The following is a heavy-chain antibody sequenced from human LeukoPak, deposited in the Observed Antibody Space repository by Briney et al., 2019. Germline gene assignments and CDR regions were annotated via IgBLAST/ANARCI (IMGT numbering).Heavy chain of an antibody. J-gene: IGHJ4*02. CDR2: IYTSGST. CDR3: AGYDFWSGLDY. D-gene: IGHD3-3*01. CDR1: GGSISSGSYC. Sequence: SETLSLTCTVSGGSISSGSYCWSWIRQPAGKGLEWIGRIYTSGSTNYNPSLKSRVTISVDTSKNQFSLKLSSVTAADTAVYYCAGYDFWSGLDYWGQGTLVTVSS. V-gene: IGHV4-61*02.